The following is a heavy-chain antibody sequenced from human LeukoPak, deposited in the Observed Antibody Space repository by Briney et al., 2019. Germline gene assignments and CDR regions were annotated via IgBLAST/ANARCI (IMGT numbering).Heavy chain of an antibody. CDR3: AKDQRWLQYYFDY. V-gene: IGHV3-30*18. CDR2: ISYDGSNE. CDR1: GFTFRSFG. J-gene: IGHJ4*02. Sequence: GGPLRLSCAASGFTFRSFGMHWVRMAPGKGLGWVAVISYDGSNEYYADSVKGRFTISRDNSKNTLYLQMNSLRAEDTAVYFCAKDQRWLQYYFDYWGQGTLVTVSS. D-gene: IGHD5-24*01.